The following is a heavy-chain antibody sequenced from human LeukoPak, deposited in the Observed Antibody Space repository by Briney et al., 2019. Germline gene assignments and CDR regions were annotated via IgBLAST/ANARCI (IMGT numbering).Heavy chain of an antibody. V-gene: IGHV5-51*04. Sequence: GESLKISCKGSGYSFTTYWIAWVRQMPGKGLEWMGIIYPGDSDTRYSPSFQGQVTISADKPISTVYLQWSSLKASDIAMYYCARSGNNYYFDSWGQGTLVTVSS. CDR1: GYSFTTYW. J-gene: IGHJ4*02. CDR2: IYPGDSDT. CDR3: ARSGNNYYFDS. D-gene: IGHD1-26*01.